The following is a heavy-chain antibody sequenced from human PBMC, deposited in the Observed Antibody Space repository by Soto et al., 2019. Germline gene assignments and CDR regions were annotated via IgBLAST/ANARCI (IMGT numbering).Heavy chain of an antibody. V-gene: IGHV4-31*03. Sequence: QVQLQESGPGLVKPSQTLSLTCTVSGGSISSGGYYWSWIRQHPGKGLEWIGYIYYSGSTYYNPSLKSRGTISVDTSKNQFSLKLSSVTAADTAVYYCARDATPSYGGGAWFDPWGQGTLVTVSS. CDR1: GGSISSGGYY. CDR3: ARDATPSYGGGAWFDP. D-gene: IGHD3-10*01. CDR2: IYYSGST. J-gene: IGHJ5*02.